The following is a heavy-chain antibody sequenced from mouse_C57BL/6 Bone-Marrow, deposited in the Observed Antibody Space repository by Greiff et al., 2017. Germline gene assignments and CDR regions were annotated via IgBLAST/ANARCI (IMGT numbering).Heavy chain of an antibody. J-gene: IGHJ3*01. V-gene: IGHV1-64*01. D-gene: IGHD2-13*01. CDR2: IHPNSGRT. CDR1: GYPFTSYW. Sequence: QVQLQQPGAELVKPGASVKLSCKASGYPFTSYWMHWVKQRPGQGLEWIGMIHPNSGRTNYNEKFKSKATLTVDKSSSTAYMQLSSLTSEDSAVYYCAHDGDNVYWGQGTLVTVS. CDR3: AHDGDNVY.